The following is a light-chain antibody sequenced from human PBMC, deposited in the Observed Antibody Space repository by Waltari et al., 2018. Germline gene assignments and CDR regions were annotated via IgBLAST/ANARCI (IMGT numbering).Light chain of an antibody. Sequence: DIVMTQSQDARAVALGERATINWKDSQSVLYSSNNKNYLAWYQQKPGQPPKLLIYWASTRESGVPDRFSGSGSGTDFTLTISSLQAEDVAVYYCQQYYSTPWTFGQGTKVEIK. CDR1: QSVLYSSNNKNY. V-gene: IGKV4-1*01. CDR2: WAS. J-gene: IGKJ1*01. CDR3: QQYYSTPWT.